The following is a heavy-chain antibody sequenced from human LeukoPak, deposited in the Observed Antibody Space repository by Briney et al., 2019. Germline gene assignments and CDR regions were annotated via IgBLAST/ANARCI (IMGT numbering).Heavy chain of an antibody. V-gene: IGHV3-53*01. CDR3: AREHDSSGGIMGY. CDR2: IYSGGST. D-gene: IGHD3-22*01. Sequence: GGSLRLSCAASGFTVSSNYMSWVRQAPGKGLEWASVIYSGGSTYYADSVKGRFTISRDNSKNTLYLQMNSLRAEDTAVYYRAREHDSSGGIMGYWGQGTLVTVSS. J-gene: IGHJ4*02. CDR1: GFTVSSNY.